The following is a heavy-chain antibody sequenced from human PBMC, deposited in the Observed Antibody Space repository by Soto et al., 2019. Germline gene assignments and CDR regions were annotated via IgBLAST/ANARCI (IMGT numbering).Heavy chain of an antibody. CDR2: ISYSGAT. J-gene: IGHJ4*02. CDR3: ARGFAIDWYTYYFDY. V-gene: IGHV4-59*08. D-gene: IGHD3-9*01. Sequence: SETLSLTCTVSGASIRGYHWSLIRQPPGKGLECLGYISYSGATNYNPSLKSRVTMSIDTSKNQFSLQLNSVTAADTAVYYCARGFAIDWYTYYFDYWGQGPLVTVSS. CDR1: GASIRGYH.